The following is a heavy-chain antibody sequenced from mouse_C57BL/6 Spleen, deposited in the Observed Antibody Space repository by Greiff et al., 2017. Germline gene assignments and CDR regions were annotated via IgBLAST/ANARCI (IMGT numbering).Heavy chain of an antibody. J-gene: IGHJ4*01. D-gene: IGHD1-1*01. CDR3: ARYGGHSASDY. CDR2: INPNYGAT. V-gene: IGHV1-39*01. CDR1: GYSFTDYK. Sequence: VQLQQSGPELVKPGASVKISCKASGYSFTDYKMNWVKQSNGKSLEWIGVINPNYGATSYNQKFKGKATLTVDQSSSTAYMQLNSLTSEDSSVYSCARYGGHSASDYWGQGTSVTVSS.